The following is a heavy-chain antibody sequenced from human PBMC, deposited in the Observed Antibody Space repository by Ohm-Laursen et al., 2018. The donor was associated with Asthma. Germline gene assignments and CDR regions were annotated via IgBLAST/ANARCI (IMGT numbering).Heavy chain of an antibody. CDR3: AKGSTYGMDV. Sequence: SLRLSCAASGFSFNTYSMNWVRQAPGKGLEWAAAISSSGSRLLYADSVRGRFTISRDNSKNTLYLQMNSLRAEDTAVYYCAKGSTYGMDVWGQGTTVTVSS. CDR1: GFSFNTYS. CDR2: ISSSGSRL. J-gene: IGHJ6*02. V-gene: IGHV3-21*01.